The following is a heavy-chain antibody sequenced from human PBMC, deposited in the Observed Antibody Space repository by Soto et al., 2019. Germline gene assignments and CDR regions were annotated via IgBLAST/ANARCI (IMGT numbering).Heavy chain of an antibody. CDR2: IIPILGIA. V-gene: IGHV1-69*02. Sequence: QVQLVQSGAEVKKPGSSVKVSCKASGGTFSSYTISWVRQAPGQGLEWMGRIIPILGIANYAQKFQGRVTITADKSTSPAYTELSSLSSEDTAVYYCARGPSSPYGMDVWGQGTTVTVSS. CDR1: GGTFSSYT. D-gene: IGHD6-6*01. J-gene: IGHJ6*02. CDR3: ARGPSSPYGMDV.